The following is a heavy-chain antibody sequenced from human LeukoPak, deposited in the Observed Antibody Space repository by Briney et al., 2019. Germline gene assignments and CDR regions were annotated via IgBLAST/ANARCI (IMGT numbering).Heavy chain of an antibody. J-gene: IGHJ4*02. D-gene: IGHD2-21*02. CDR1: GFTFSNNW. CDR2: VSNDGSRT. V-gene: IGHV3-74*01. Sequence: GGSLRLSCVASGFTFSNNWMHWVRQAPGKGLVWVSRVSNDGSRTNYADSVKGRFTISRDNAKNSLYLQMNSLRAEDTAVYYCARPAYCGGNCYYFPDYWGQGTLVTVSS. CDR3: ARPAYCGGNCYYFPDY.